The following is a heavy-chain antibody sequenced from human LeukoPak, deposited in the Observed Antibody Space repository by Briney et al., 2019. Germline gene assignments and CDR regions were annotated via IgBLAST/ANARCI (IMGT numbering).Heavy chain of an antibody. V-gene: IGHV3-48*03. CDR2: ISSSGSTI. Sequence: QPGGSLRLSCAASGFTFSSYEMNWVRQAPGKGLEWVSYISSSGSTIYYADSVKGRFTISRDNAKNSLYLQMNSLRAEDTAFYYCARDRAPRTIFGVVIMFDYWGQGTLVTVSS. CDR3: ARDRAPRTIFGVVIMFDY. D-gene: IGHD3-3*01. CDR1: GFTFSSYE. J-gene: IGHJ4*02.